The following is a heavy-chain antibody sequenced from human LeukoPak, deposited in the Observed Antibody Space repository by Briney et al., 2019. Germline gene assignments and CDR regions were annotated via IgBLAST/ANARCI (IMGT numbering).Heavy chain of an antibody. CDR1: GYTFTSHA. V-gene: IGHV1-3*01. J-gene: IGHJ4*02. Sequence: GASVKVSCKASGYTFTSHAMHWVRQAPGQRLEWMGWINAGNGNTKYSQKFQGRVTITRDTSASTAYMELSSLRSEDTAVYYCARGAWEYDSSGYYCWGQGTLVTVSS. CDR2: INAGNGNT. D-gene: IGHD3-22*01. CDR3: ARGAWEYDSSGYYC.